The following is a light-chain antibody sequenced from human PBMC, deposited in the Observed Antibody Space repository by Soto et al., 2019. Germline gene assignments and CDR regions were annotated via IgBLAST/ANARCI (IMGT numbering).Light chain of an antibody. J-gene: IGLJ3*02. CDR2: KDT. CDR1: LLAQKF. CDR3: YSATDKILV. V-gene: IGLV3-27*01. Sequence: SYELTQPSSVSVSPGQTATITCSGNLLAQKFARWFQHKAGQAPIVVIYKDTERPSTIPARFSGSSSGPTATLTIRGARVEDEADYYCYSATDKILVFGGGTKLTVL.